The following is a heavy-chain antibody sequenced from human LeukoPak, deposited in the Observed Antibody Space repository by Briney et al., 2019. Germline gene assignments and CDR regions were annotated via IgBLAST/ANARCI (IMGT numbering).Heavy chain of an antibody. CDR3: ATGILVVTPLPV. CDR2: IKQAGSEK. D-gene: IGHD2-21*02. J-gene: IGHJ4*02. Sequence: QSGGSLRLSCAASGFTFSSYWMSWVRQASGKGLEWVANIKQAGSEKYYVDSVKGRFTISRDNAENSLFLQMNSLRADDTAVYYCATGILVVTPLPVWGQGTLVTVSS. V-gene: IGHV3-7*01. CDR1: GFTFSSYW.